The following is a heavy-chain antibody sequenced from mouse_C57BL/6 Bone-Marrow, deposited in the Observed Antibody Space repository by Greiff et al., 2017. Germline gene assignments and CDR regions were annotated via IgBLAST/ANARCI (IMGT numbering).Heavy chain of an antibody. Sequence: VQVVESGPELVKPGASVKFSCKASGYAFSSSWMNWVKQRPGKGLEWIGRIYPGDGDTNYNGKFQGKATLTADKSSSAAYMQLSSLTSEDSAVYVWARGPSWGQGTTLTVSS. CDR3: ARGPS. CDR1: GYAFSSSW. J-gene: IGHJ2*01. CDR2: IYPGDGDT. V-gene: IGHV1-82*01.